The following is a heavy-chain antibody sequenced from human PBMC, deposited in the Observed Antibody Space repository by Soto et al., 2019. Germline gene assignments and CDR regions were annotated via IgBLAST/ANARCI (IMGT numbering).Heavy chain of an antibody. J-gene: IGHJ4*02. V-gene: IGHV6-1*01. CDR2: TYYRSKWYN. CDR3: ARSYYGSGSYSSHFDY. Sequence: SQTLSLTCAISGDSVSSNSAAWNWIRQSPSRGLEWLGRTYYRSKWYNDYAVSVKSRITINPDTSKNQFSLQLNSVTPEDTAVYYCARSYYGSGSYSSHFDYWGQGTLVTVSS. CDR1: GDSVSSNSAA. D-gene: IGHD3-10*01.